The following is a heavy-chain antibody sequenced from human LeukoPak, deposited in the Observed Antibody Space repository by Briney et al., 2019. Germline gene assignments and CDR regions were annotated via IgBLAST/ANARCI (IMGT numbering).Heavy chain of an antibody. CDR1: GFTFSSYG. CDR2: IWYDGSNK. J-gene: IGHJ6*04. D-gene: IGHD3-10*01. Sequence: PGGSLRLSCAASGFTFSSYGMHWVRQAPGKGLEWVAVIWYDGSNKYYADSVKGRFTISRDNSKNTLYLQMNSLRAEDTAVYYCTGSYGSGSYYYYGMDVWGKGTTVTVSS. V-gene: IGHV3-30*02. CDR3: TGSYGSGSYYYYGMDV.